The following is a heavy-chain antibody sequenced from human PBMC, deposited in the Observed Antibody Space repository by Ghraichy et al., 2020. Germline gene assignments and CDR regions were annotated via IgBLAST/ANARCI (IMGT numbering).Heavy chain of an antibody. CDR2: IYYSGST. D-gene: IGHD4-17*01. CDR3: ARHFSTVTRWFDP. J-gene: IGHJ5*02. Sequence: SETLSLTCTVSGGSISSSSYYWGWIRQPPGKGLEWIGSIYYSGSTYYNPSLKSRVTISVDTSKNQFSLKLSSVTAADTAVYYCARHFSTVTRWFDPWGQGTLVTVSP. CDR1: GGSISSSSYY. V-gene: IGHV4-39*01.